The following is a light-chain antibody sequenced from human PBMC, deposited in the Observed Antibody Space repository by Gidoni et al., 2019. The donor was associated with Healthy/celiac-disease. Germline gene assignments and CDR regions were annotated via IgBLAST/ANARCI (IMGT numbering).Light chain of an antibody. CDR3: QQRSNWPPST. Sequence: EIVLTQSPATLSLSPGERATLSCRASQSVSSYLAWYQQKPGQAPRLLIYDASNRATGIPARFSGSGSGTDFTLTISRLEPEDFAVYYCQQRSNWPPSTFGQXTRLEIK. CDR2: DAS. V-gene: IGKV3-11*01. CDR1: QSVSSY. J-gene: IGKJ5*01.